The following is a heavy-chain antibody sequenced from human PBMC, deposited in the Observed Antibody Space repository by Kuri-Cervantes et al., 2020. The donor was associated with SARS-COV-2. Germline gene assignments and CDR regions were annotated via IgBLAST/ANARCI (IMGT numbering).Heavy chain of an antibody. CDR3: ARSTNPSSSGNWFDP. J-gene: IGHJ5*02. CDR1: FFSLSTSGMC. V-gene: IGHV2-70*11. Sequence: SGPTLGKPTQTLTLTCTFSFFSLSTSGMCVSWIRQPPGKALEWLARIDWDDDKYYSTSLKTRLTISKDTSKNQVVLTMTNMDPVDTATYYCARSTNPSSSGNWFDPWGQGTLVTVSS. CDR2: IDWDDDK. D-gene: IGHD6-6*01.